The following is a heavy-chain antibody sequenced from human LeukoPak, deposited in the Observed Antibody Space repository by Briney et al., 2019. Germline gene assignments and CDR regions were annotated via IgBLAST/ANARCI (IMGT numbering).Heavy chain of an antibody. J-gene: IGHJ4*02. D-gene: IGHD2-15*01. CDR2: INPNSGGT. V-gene: IGHV1-2*04. CDR1: GYTFTGCY. Sequence: APVKVSCKASGYTFTGCYMHWVRQAPGQGLEWMGWINPNSGGTNYAQKFQGWVTMTRDTSISTAYMELSRLRSDDTAVYYCARSTCSGGSCYDYWGQGTLVTVSS. CDR3: ARSTCSGGSCYDY.